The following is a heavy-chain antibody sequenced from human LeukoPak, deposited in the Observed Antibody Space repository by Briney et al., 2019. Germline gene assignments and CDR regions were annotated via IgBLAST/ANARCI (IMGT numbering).Heavy chain of an antibody. CDR3: ARDIEAAGLFLDY. CDR1: GFTFSSYW. Sequence: GGPLRLSCAASGFTFSSYWMSWVRQAPGKGREGVANMKYDGSEKYYVDSVKGRFTISRDNAKNSLYLQMNSLRAEDTAVYYCARDIEAAGLFLDYWGQGTLVTVSS. D-gene: IGHD6-13*01. J-gene: IGHJ4*02. CDR2: MKYDGSEK. V-gene: IGHV3-7*01.